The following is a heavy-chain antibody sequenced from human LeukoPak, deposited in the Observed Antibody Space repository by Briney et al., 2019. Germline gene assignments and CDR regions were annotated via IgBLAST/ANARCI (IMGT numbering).Heavy chain of an antibody. Sequence: GGSLRLSCAASGFTFSSYSMNWVRQAPGKGLEWVSSISSSSSYIYYADSVKGRFTISRDNAKNSLYLQMNSLRAEDTAVYYCARDRRYFDWLLTYYFDYWGQGTLVTVSS. D-gene: IGHD3-9*01. J-gene: IGHJ4*02. CDR3: ARDRRYFDWLLTYYFDY. CDR1: GFTFSSYS. V-gene: IGHV3-21*01. CDR2: ISSSSSYI.